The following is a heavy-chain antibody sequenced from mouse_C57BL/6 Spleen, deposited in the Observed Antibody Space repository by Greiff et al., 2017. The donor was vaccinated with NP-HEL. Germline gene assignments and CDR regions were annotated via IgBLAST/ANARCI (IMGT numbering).Heavy chain of an antibody. Sequence: QVQLKESGPGLVQPSQSLSITCTVSGFSLTSYGVHWVRQSPGKGLEWLGVIWSGGSTDYNAAFISRLSISKDNSKSQVFFKMNSLQADDTAIYYCARNAYYSNYRGAMDYWGQGTSVTVSS. J-gene: IGHJ4*01. V-gene: IGHV2-2*01. CDR3: ARNAYYSNYRGAMDY. CDR2: IWSGGST. D-gene: IGHD2-5*01. CDR1: GFSLTSYG.